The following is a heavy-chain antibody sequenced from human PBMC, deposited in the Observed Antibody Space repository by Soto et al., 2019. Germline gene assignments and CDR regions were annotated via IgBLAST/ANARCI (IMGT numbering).Heavy chain of an antibody. CDR2: IYYSGNT. V-gene: IGHV4-31*03. Sequence: QVQLQESGPGLVKPSQTLSLTCTVSGGSISSGYYWSWIRQHPVKGREWIGYIYYSGNTYYNPSLKSRVSISLDTSKSQFSLKLDSVTAADTAVYYCARYAPVALGGPNSMDVWGQGTTVTVSS. CDR1: GGSISSGYY. J-gene: IGHJ6*02. CDR3: ARYAPVALGGPNSMDV. D-gene: IGHD3-3*02.